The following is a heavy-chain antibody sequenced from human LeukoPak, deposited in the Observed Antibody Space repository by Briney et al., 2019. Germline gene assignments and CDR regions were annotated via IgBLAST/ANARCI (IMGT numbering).Heavy chain of an antibody. Sequence: PGGSLRLSCAASGFTFSSYGMSWVRQAPGKGLEYVSAISSNGGSTYYANSVKGRFTISRDNSKNTLYLQMGSLRAEDMAVYYCAREGYYYDSSGYYYWGQRTLVTVSS. CDR1: GFTFSSYG. J-gene: IGHJ4*02. D-gene: IGHD3-22*01. V-gene: IGHV3-64*01. CDR2: ISSNGGST. CDR3: AREGYYYDSSGYYY.